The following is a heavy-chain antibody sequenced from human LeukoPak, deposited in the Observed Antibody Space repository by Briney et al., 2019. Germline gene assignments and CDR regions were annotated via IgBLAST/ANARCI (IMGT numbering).Heavy chain of an antibody. CDR3: ARDQGSLTRSWYTGY. CDR1: GYTFTGYH. V-gene: IGHV1-2*06. Sequence: ASVKVSCKASGYTFTGYHIHWVRQAPGQGLEWMGRINPYSGDTNFAQKFQGRVSMTRDTSITTAYMDLSSLTPDDTAVYFCARDQGSLTRSWYTGYWGQGTQVTVSS. CDR2: INPYSGDT. D-gene: IGHD6-13*01. J-gene: IGHJ4*02.